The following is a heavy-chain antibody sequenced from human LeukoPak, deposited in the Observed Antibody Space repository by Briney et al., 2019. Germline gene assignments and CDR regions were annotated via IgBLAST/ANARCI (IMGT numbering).Heavy chain of an antibody. CDR3: ARAHSSSWYMNY. CDR1: GGSISSYY. Sequence: SETLSLTCSVSGGSISSYYWSWIRQPPGKGLEWIGYIYYSGSTNYNPSLKSRVTISVDTSENQLSLKLSSVTAADTAVYYCARAHSSSWYMNYWGQGTLVTVSS. V-gene: IGHV4-59*01. CDR2: IYYSGST. D-gene: IGHD6-13*01. J-gene: IGHJ4*02.